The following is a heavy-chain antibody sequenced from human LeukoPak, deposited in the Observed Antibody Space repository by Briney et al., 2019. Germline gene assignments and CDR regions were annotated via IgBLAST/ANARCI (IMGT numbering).Heavy chain of an antibody. CDR3: AREMSDYDFWSGYDSDAFDI. J-gene: IGHJ3*02. D-gene: IGHD3-3*01. Sequence: PSETLSLTCTVSGYSISSGYYWGWIRQPPGKGLEWIGSIYHNGSTYYNPSLKSQVTISVDTSKNQFSLKLSSVTAADTAVYYCAREMSDYDFWSGYDSDAFDIWGQGTMVTVSS. V-gene: IGHV4-38-2*02. CDR2: IYHNGST. CDR1: GYSISSGYY.